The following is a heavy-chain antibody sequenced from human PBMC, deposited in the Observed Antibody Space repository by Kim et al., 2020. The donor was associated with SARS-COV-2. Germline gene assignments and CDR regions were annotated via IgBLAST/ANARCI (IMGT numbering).Heavy chain of an antibody. J-gene: IGHJ4*01. CDR3: AAGVSHGTYYDNLTGYYKGTNLDC. V-gene: IGHV3-30*04. D-gene: IGHD3-9*01. Sequence: GGSLRLSCAASGFTFSSYAMHWVRQAPGKGLAWVAVISYDGSNKYYADSVKGRFTISRDNSKNTLYLQMNSLRAEDTAVYYCAAGVSHGTYYDNLTGYYKGTNLDCWGQATLVTVSS. CDR1: GFTFSSYA. CDR2: ISYDGSNK.